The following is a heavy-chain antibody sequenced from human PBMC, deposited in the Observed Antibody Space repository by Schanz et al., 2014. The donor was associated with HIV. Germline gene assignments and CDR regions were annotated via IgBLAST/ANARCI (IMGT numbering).Heavy chain of an antibody. CDR2: ISFDGSNK. CDR3: AKDRAPGIEVAGTFDN. J-gene: IGHJ4*02. CDR1: GFTFSTYA. D-gene: IGHD6-19*01. V-gene: IGHV3-30-3*01. Sequence: QVQLVESGGGVVQPGRSLRLSCAASGFTFSTYAMHWVRQAPGKGLEWMAVISFDGSNKYYADSVKGQFTISRDNSKNTLYLQMNSLRAEDTAVYYCAKDRAPGIEVAGTFDNWGQGILVTVSS.